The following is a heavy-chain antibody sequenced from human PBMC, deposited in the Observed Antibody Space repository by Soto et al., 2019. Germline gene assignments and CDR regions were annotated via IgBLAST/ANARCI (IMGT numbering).Heavy chain of an antibody. V-gene: IGHV3-30-3*01. CDR3: ARVLVPAAALYWFDP. Sequence: GGSLRLSCAASGFTFSSYAMHWVRQAPGKGLEWVAVISYDGSNKYYADSVKGRFTISRDNSKNTLYLQMNSLRAEDTAVYYCARVLVPAAALYWFDPWGQGTLVTVSS. D-gene: IGHD2-2*01. CDR1: GFTFSSYA. CDR2: ISYDGSNK. J-gene: IGHJ5*02.